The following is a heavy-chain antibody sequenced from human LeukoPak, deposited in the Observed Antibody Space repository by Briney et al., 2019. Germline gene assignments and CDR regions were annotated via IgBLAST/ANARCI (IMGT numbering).Heavy chain of an antibody. D-gene: IGHD5-18*01. J-gene: IGHJ4*02. CDR1: GFTFSNYA. CDR3: AQGRLGYSYGAFDH. Sequence: GGSLRLSCAASGFTFSNYAMSWVRQAPGKGLEWVSVISGSGGSTNFADSVKGRFASSRDNSKNTLYLQMHSLRVEDTAVYYCAQGRLGYSYGAFDHWGQGTLVTVSS. CDR2: ISGSGGST. V-gene: IGHV3-23*01.